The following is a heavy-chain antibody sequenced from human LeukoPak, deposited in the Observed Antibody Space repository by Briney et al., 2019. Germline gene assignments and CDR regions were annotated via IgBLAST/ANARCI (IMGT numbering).Heavy chain of an antibody. D-gene: IGHD3-10*01. CDR2: ISQDGSEK. CDR1: GFTFSTYW. CDR3: AKIYGSGSQPFDY. J-gene: IGHJ4*02. V-gene: IGHV3-7*03. Sequence: PGGSLRLSCVVSGFTFSTYWMSWVRQAPGKGLEWVANISQDGSEKSYVDSVKGRFTISRDNAVDSLYLQMNSLRVEDTALYYCAKIYGSGSQPFDYWGQGTLVTVSS.